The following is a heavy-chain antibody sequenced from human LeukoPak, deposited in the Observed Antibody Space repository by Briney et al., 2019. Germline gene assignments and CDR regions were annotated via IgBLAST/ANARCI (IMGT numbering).Heavy chain of an antibody. J-gene: IGHJ5*02. CDR3: AKITGYALDNWFDP. CDR1: GYTFTSYD. CDR2: MNPNSGNT. D-gene: IGHD1-20*01. V-gene: IGHV1-8*01. Sequence: ASAKVSCKASGYTFTSYDINWVRQATGQGLEWMGWMNPNSGNTGYAQKFQGRVTMTRNTSISTAYMELGSLASEDTAVYYCAKITGYALDNWFDPWGQGTLVTVSS.